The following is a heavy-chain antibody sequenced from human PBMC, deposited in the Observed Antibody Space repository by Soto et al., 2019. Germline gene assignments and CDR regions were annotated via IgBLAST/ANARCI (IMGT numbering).Heavy chain of an antibody. J-gene: IGHJ6*02. CDR2: ISHDGSNQ. V-gene: IGHV3-30*18. CDR3: AKETRSRAVTATRVKGIGV. D-gene: IGHD2-21*02. CDR1: GFSFSDFG. Sequence: QVQLVESGGGVVQPGRSLRLSCAPSGFSFSDFGMHWVRQAPGKGLEWVAAISHDGSNQYYGDSVKGRFSISRDHSNNRLYLQMNTQKVEDSAIYFCAKETRSRAVTATRVKGIGVWGQGTTVTVSS.